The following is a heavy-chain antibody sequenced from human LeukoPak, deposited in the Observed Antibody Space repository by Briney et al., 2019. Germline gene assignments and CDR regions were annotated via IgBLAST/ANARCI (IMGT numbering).Heavy chain of an antibody. Sequence: GGSLRLSCAASGFTLSSYALSWVREAPGKGLEWVSSSSGSDGSAYYAASVKGRFTISRDTSRNSLYLRMHSLRPEDTAVYYCAKDVEATITSGGYYFDHWGQGALVTVSS. D-gene: IGHD5-12*01. CDR1: GFTLSSYA. J-gene: IGHJ4*02. V-gene: IGHV3-23*01. CDR2: SSGSDGSA. CDR3: AKDVEATITSGGYYFDH.